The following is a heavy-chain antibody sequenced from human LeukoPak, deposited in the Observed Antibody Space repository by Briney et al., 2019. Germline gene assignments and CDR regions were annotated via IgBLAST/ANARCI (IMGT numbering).Heavy chain of an antibody. CDR3: ARYCGDGCYQH. Sequence: PSETLSLTCTVSGGSVSSGSYYWSWIRQPPGKRLEWIGYIYSSGITNYNPSLKSRVTISVDTSKNQFSLKLTSVTAADTAVYYCARYCGDGCYQHWGQGTLVTVSS. CDR1: GGSVSSGSYY. CDR2: IYSSGIT. D-gene: IGHD2-21*02. V-gene: IGHV4-61*01. J-gene: IGHJ1*01.